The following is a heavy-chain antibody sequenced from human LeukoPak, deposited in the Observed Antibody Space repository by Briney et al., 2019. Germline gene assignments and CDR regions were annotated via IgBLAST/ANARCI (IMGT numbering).Heavy chain of an antibody. J-gene: IGHJ4*02. Sequence: GASVNVSCKASGGTFSSYAISWVRQAPGQGLEWMGGIIPIFGTANYAQKFQGRVTITADESTSTAYMELSSLRSEDTAVYYCARDDGKLELRSAFDYWGQGTLVTVSS. CDR2: IIPIFGTA. D-gene: IGHD1-7*01. V-gene: IGHV1-69*13. CDR3: ARDDGKLELRSAFDY. CDR1: GGTFSSYA.